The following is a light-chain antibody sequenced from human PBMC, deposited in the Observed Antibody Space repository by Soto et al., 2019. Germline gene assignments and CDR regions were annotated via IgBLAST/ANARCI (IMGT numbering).Light chain of an antibody. V-gene: IGLV3-21*02. J-gene: IGLJ2*01. Sequence: SSELTQPPSVSVAPGQTARITCGGDNIGSKSVHWYQQNPGQAPVLVVYDDSDRPSGIPERFSGSNSGNTATLTISRVDAGDEADYLCQVWDTSSDHLVFGGGTKVTVL. CDR3: QVWDTSSDHLV. CDR1: NIGSKS. CDR2: DDS.